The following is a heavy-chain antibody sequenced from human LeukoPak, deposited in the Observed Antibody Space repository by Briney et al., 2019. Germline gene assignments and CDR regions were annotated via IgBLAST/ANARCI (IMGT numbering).Heavy chain of an antibody. J-gene: IGHJ5*02. CDR2: INHSGST. CDR3: APRGDIEHSFGYGKWFDP. CDR1: GRSFSGYY. D-gene: IGHD5-18*01. V-gene: IGHV4-34*01. Sequence: SETLSLTCAVYGRSFSGYYWTWIRQPPGKGLEWIGGINHSGSTNYNASLKNRVTISMDTSKNQFSLRLTSVTAADTAVYYCAPRGDIEHSFGYGKWFDPWGQGTRVTVSS.